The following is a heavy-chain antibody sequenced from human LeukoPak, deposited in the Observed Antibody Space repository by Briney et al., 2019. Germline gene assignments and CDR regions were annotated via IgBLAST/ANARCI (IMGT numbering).Heavy chain of an antibody. V-gene: IGHV3-23*01. J-gene: IGHJ4*02. CDR3: AKDQYYYGSGRADY. CDR2: ISGSGGST. CDR1: GFTFSSYG. D-gene: IGHD3-10*01. Sequence: GGSLRLSCAASGFTFSSYGMHWVRQAPGKGLEWVSAISGSGGSTYYADSVKGRFTISRDNSKNTLYLQMNSLRAEDTAVYYCAKDQYYYGSGRADYWGQGTLVTVSS.